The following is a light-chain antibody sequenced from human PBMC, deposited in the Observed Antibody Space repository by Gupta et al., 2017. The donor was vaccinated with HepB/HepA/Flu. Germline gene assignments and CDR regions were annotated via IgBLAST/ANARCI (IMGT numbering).Light chain of an antibody. J-gene: IGKJ4*01. V-gene: IGKV2-30*01. CDR3: MQGTHWPPA. CDR2: KVS. Sequence: DVVMTQSPLSLPVTLGQPASISCRSSQSLVYSDGNTYLNWFQQRPGQSPRRLIYKVSNRDSGVPDRFSGRGSGTDFTLKISRVEAEDVGVDYCMQGTHWPPAFGGGTKVEIK. CDR1: QSLVYSDGNTY.